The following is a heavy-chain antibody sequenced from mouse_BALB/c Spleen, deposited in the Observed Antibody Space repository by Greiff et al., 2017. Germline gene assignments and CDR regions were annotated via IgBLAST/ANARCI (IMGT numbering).Heavy chain of an antibody. Sequence: EVKVVESGGGLVQPGGSRKLSCAASGFTFSSFGMHWVRQAPEKGLEWVAYISSGSSTIYYADTVKGRFTISRDNPKNTLFLQMTSLRSEDTAMYYCARSTYYGKYVGFAYWGQGTLVTVSA. D-gene: IGHD2-10*01. CDR3: ARSTYYGKYVGFAY. CDR1: GFTFSSFG. V-gene: IGHV5-17*02. J-gene: IGHJ3*01. CDR2: ISSGSSTI.